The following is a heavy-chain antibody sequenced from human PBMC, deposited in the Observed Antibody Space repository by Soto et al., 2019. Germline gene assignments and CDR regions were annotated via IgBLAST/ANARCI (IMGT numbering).Heavy chain of an antibody. D-gene: IGHD1-26*01. CDR1: GYTFTVYY. J-gene: IGHJ4*02. CDR2: INPKSGGT. V-gene: IGHV1-2*02. Sequence: QVQLVQSGAEVKKPGASVNVSCKASGYTFTVYYMPWVRKAPGQGLEWMGWINPKSGGTMYPQKFQGRVTMTWDTSIRTAYMALTRLRSDDTAVYYCARDLAKGGGSAGFDYWGQGTLVTVSS. CDR3: ARDLAKGGGSAGFDY.